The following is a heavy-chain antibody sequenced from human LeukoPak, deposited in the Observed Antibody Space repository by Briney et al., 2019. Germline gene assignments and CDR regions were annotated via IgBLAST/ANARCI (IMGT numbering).Heavy chain of an antibody. D-gene: IGHD2-15*01. CDR1: GFTFSSYW. Sequence: GGSLRLSCAASGFTFSSYWMHWVSQAPGKGLVWVSRINSDGSTTNYADSVKGRFNISRDNAENTMYLQMNSLRVEDTAAYYCTRRVSATRWFDPWGQGTLVTVSS. V-gene: IGHV3-74*01. CDR2: INSDGSTT. CDR3: TRRVSATRWFDP. J-gene: IGHJ5*02.